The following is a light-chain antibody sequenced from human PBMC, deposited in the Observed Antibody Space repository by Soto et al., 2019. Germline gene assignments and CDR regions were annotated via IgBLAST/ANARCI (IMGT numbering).Light chain of an antibody. CDR3: QQYVSSPSA. Sequence: EIVLAQSPGTLSLSPGESATLSCRASQSVSSSFLAWYQQKAGQAPRHLIYGASRRATGIPDRFSGSGSGTVFTLTISRLEPEDFAVYYCQQYVSSPSAFGQGTKVEI. CDR1: QSVSSSF. J-gene: IGKJ1*01. CDR2: GAS. V-gene: IGKV3-20*01.